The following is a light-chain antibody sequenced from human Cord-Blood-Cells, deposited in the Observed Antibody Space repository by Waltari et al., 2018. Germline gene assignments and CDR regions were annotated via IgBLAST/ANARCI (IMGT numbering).Light chain of an antibody. CDR1: RRDVGGYTY. J-gene: IGLJ3*02. CDR2: DVS. CDR3: SSYTSSSTLV. V-gene: IGLV2-14*01. Sequence: QSALTQPASVSGSPGQSLTISCTGTRRDVGGYTYVSWYQQHPGKAPKLIIYDVSNRPSGVSNRFSGSKSGNTASLTISGLQAEDEADYYFSSYTSSSTLVFGGGTKLTVL.